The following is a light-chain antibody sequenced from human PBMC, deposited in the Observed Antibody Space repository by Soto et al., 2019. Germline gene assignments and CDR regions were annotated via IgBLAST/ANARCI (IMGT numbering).Light chain of an antibody. V-gene: IGKV1-5*03. CDR2: KAT. CDR3: QQYTDFQYT. J-gene: IGKJ2*01. Sequence: DIQMTQSPSTLSASVGDGVTSTCRASQSIGSGLAWYQQKPWKAPKLLIYKATNLQKGVPSRFSGSGSGTDFSLTISSLQPVDSATYYCQQYTDFQYTFGQGTKVEI. CDR1: QSIGSG.